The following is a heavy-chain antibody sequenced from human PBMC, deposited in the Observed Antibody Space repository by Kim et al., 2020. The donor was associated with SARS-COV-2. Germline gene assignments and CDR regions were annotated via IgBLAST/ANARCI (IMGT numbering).Heavy chain of an antibody. J-gene: IGHJ4*02. V-gene: IGHV3-30-3*01. CDR1: GFTFSSYA. D-gene: IGHD3-22*01. CDR2: ISYDGSNK. Sequence: GGSLRLSCAASGFTFSSYAMHWVRQAPGKGLEWVAVISYDGSNKYYADSVKGRFTISRDNSKNTLYLQMNSLRAEDTAVYYCASPYDSSGYGNFDYWGQGTLVTVSS. CDR3: ASPYDSSGYGNFDY.